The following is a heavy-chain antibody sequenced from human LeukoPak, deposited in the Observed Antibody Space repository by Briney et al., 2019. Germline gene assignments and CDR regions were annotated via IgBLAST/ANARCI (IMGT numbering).Heavy chain of an antibody. V-gene: IGHV4-34*01. CDR2: INHSGST. J-gene: IGHJ6*03. Sequence: PSETLSLTCAVYGGSFSGYYWSWIRQPPGKGLEWIGEINHSGSTNYNPSLKSRVTISVDTSKNQFSLKLSSVTAADTAVYYCARLPGYSSSWYSYYYMDVWGKGTTVTISS. D-gene: IGHD6-13*01. CDR1: GGSFSGYY. CDR3: ARLPGYSSSWYSYYYMDV.